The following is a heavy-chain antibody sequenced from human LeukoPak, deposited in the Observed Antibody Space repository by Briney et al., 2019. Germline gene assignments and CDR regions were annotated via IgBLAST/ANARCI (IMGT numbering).Heavy chain of an antibody. Sequence: PSETLSLTCTVSGGSMSSRAYYWGWIRQPPGTGLEFIGSIYYSGSTYYNPSLKSRVTISVDTSKSQFSLKVTSVTAADTAGYYCARGISGFDYWGQGSLVTVSS. V-gene: IGHV4-39*01. D-gene: IGHD6-13*01. CDR2: IYYSGST. CDR1: GGSMSSRAYY. CDR3: ARGISGFDY. J-gene: IGHJ4*02.